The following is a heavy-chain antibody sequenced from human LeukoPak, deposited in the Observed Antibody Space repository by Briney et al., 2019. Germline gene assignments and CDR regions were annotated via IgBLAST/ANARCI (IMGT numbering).Heavy chain of an antibody. V-gene: IGHV4-34*01. Sequence: SETLSLTCAVYGGSFSGYYWSWIRQPPGKGLEWIGVINHSGSTNYNPSLKSRVTISLDTSRNQFSLKLNSVTAADTAVYYCAKSNGYGLIDIWGQGTMVTVSS. D-gene: IGHD3-22*01. J-gene: IGHJ3*02. CDR1: GGSFSGYY. CDR3: AKSNGYGLIDI. CDR2: INHSGST.